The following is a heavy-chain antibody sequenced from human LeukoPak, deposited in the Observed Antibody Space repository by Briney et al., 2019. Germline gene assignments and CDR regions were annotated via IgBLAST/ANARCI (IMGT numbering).Heavy chain of an antibody. D-gene: IGHD6-13*01. CDR2: INGGGDIT. J-gene: IGHJ4*02. CDR1: GYSFDSYA. V-gene: IGHV3-23*01. Sequence: GGSLRLSCAGSGYSFDSYAMTWVRQAPGKGLEWVSSINGGGDITYYAESVKGRFTVSRYNSKNTLFLQMNSLRAEDTAVFYCAKRYGDSTGWFFDFWGQGSLVTVSS. CDR3: AKRYGDSTGWFFDF.